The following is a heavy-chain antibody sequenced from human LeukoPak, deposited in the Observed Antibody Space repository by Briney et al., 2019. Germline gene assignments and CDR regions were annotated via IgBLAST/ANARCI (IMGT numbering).Heavy chain of an antibody. D-gene: IGHD6-13*01. V-gene: IGHV3-15*01. J-gene: IGHJ4*02. CDR1: GFIFSRYS. CDR2: SKSKSNGGTT. CDR3: TTDRAVAAVGDFDY. Sequence: PGGSLRLSCAASGFIFSRYSMNWVRQAPGKGLEWVGRSKSKSNGGTTDYAAPVKGRFTISRDDSKNTLYLQMNRLKVEDTAVYYCTTDRAVAAVGDFDYWGQGTLVTVSS.